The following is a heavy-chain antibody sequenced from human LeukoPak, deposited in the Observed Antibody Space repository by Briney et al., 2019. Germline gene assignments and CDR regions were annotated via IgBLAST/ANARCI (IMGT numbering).Heavy chain of an antibody. CDR2: IYSGGTT. J-gene: IGHJ4*02. D-gene: IGHD6-13*01. V-gene: IGHV3-53*01. CDR1: GFSVSSNY. CDR3: AAASPSRGPVFDS. Sequence: GGSLRLSCAASGFSVSSNYMIWVRQAPGKGLEWVSLIYSGGTTSYADSVKGRFTISRDNSKNTLNLQISSLRAEDTAVYYCAAASPSRGPVFDSWGQGTLVTVSS.